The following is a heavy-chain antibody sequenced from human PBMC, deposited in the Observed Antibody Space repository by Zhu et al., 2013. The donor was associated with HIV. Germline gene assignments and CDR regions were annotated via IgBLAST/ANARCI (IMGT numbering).Heavy chain of an antibody. CDR1: GYTFTDYY. V-gene: IGHV1-2*02. CDR3: ARVPCYITGCSAINWFDP. CDR2: INPNNGAA. J-gene: IGHJ5*02. Sequence: QVQLAQSGPEVKNPGASVKVSCKASGYTFTDYYLHWVRQAPGQGPEWMGWINPNNGAANYAQKFQGRVTMSRDTSISTVYMDVNRLTSDDTAVYYCARVPCYITGCSAINWFDPGARDPGHRRL. D-gene: IGHD3-10*01.